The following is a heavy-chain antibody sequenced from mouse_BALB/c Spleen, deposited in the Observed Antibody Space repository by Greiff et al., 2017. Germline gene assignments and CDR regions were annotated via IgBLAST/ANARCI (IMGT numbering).Heavy chain of an antibody. CDR2: INPDSSTI. D-gene: IGHD2-10*02. CDR1: GFDFSRYW. Sequence: EVQLQESGGGLVQPGGSLKLSCAASGFDFSRYWMSWVRQAPGKGLEWIGEINPDSSTINYTPSLKDKFIISRDNAKNTLYLQMSKVRSEDTALYYCARPRYGNYGSFAYWGQGTLVTVSA. CDR3: ARPRYGNYGSFAY. J-gene: IGHJ3*01. V-gene: IGHV4-1*02.